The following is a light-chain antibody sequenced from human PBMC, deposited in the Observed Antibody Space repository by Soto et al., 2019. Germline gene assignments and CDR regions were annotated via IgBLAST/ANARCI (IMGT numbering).Light chain of an antibody. J-gene: IGKJ4*01. Sequence: EIVMTQSPATLSVSPGERATLSCRASQGVSSNLAWYQQKPGQAPRLLIYGASTRATGIPARFSGSGSGTEFTLTISRLQSEDFAVYYCQQYNNWPPVTFGGGTKVEIK. CDR3: QQYNNWPPVT. CDR2: GAS. CDR1: QGVSSN. V-gene: IGKV3-15*01.